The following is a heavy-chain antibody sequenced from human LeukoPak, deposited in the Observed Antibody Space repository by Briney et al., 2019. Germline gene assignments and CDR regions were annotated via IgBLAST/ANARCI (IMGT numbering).Heavy chain of an antibody. J-gene: IGHJ4*02. CDR2: ISNDGSRS. CDR3: VKITSVTGGDC. Sequence: GGSLRLSCSASGFTFSAYAMYWVRQAPGKGLEYVSGISNDGSRSFYAGSVKGRFTISRDNSKNTLYLQMSSLRAEDTALYYCVKITSVTGGDCWGQGTRLTVSP. V-gene: IGHV3-64D*09. CDR1: GFTFSAYA. D-gene: IGHD1-1*01.